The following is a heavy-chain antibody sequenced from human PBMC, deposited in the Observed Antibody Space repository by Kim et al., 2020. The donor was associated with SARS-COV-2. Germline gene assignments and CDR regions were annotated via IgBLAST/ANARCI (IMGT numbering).Heavy chain of an antibody. J-gene: IGHJ6*02. Sequence: GGSLRLSCAASGLTFSSYAMNWVRQAPGKGLEWVSAISGSGGSTYYADSVMARFTISRDNSKNTLYLQMNSLRAEDTAVYYCASAWVRDYYYGMDVWGQGTKVTVSS. D-gene: IGHD2-2*01. CDR2: ISGSGGST. V-gene: IGHV3-23*01. CDR1: GLTFSSYA. CDR3: ASAWVRDYYYGMDV.